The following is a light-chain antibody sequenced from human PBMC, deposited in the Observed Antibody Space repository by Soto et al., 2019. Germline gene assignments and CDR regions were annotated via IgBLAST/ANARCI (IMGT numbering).Light chain of an antibody. CDR2: EVS. CDR3: NSYTSTXTGV. V-gene: IGLV2-14*01. Sequence: VSWYQQHPGRAPKLLIYEVSNRPSGVSNRXSGSXXGNTAXLTISGLQAEDEADYYCNSYTSTXTGVFGTGTXLTVL. J-gene: IGLJ1*01.